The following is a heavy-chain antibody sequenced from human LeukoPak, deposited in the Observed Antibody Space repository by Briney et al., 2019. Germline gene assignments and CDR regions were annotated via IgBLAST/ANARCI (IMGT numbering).Heavy chain of an antibody. CDR3: ARRTYYYDSSGYYSY. V-gene: IGHV4-34*01. CDR1: GGSINNGGYY. Sequence: SETLSLTCTVSGGSINNGGYYWSWIRQPPGKGLEWIGEINHSGSTNYNPSLKSRVTISVDTSKNQFSLKLSSVTAADTAVYYCARRTYYYDSSGYYSYWGQGTLVTVSS. J-gene: IGHJ4*02. CDR2: INHSGST. D-gene: IGHD3-22*01.